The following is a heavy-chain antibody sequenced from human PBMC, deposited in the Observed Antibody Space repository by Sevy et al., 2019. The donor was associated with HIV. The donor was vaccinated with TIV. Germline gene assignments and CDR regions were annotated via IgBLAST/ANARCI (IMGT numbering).Heavy chain of an antibody. J-gene: IGHJ5*02. V-gene: IGHV4-61*01. D-gene: IGHD6-19*01. Sequence: SEILSLTCTVSGGSVSSGSYYWSWIRQPPGKGLEWIGYIYYSGSTNYNPSLKSRVTISVDTSKIQFSLKLSSVTAADTAVYSYARGGSSGWLASNWFDPWGQGTLVTVSS. CDR1: GGSVSSGSYY. CDR3: ARGGSSGWLASNWFDP. CDR2: IYYSGST.